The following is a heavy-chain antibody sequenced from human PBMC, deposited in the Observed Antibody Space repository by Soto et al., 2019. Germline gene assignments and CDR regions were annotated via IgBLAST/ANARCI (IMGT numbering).Heavy chain of an antibody. CDR2: INSDGSST. CDR1: GFTFSSYW. Sequence: GGSLRLSCAASGFTFSSYWMHWVRQAPGKGLAWVSLINSDGSSTCYADSVKGRFTISRDNAKNTLYLQMNSLRAEDTAVYYCARVADYGDYEGIDYWGQGTLVTVSS. D-gene: IGHD4-17*01. V-gene: IGHV3-74*01. CDR3: ARVADYGDYEGIDY. J-gene: IGHJ4*02.